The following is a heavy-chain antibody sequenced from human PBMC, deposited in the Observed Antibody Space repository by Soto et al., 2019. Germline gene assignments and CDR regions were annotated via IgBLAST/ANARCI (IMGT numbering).Heavy chain of an antibody. CDR2: ISYTVDA. D-gene: IGHD6-6*01. V-gene: IGHV4-59*12. CDR1: AGSISRYY. CDR3: ARRGGSSSGYYYYAMDV. Sequence: PSETLSLTCSVSAGSISRYYWGWVRQSPGEGLEWIAHISYTVDASYNPSLKSRVTISLDTSKNQFALNLTSVTAADTAVYYCARRGGSSSGYYYYAMDVWGQGTTVTVSS. J-gene: IGHJ6*02.